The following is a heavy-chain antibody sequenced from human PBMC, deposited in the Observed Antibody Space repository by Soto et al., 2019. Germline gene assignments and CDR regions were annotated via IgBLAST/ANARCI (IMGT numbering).Heavy chain of an antibody. D-gene: IGHD3-3*01. V-gene: IGHV1-2*04. CDR3: ARGRSAIFGPEPPYGGYYYYGMDV. CDR2: INPNSGGT. CDR1: GYTFIGYY. J-gene: IGHJ6*02. Sequence: GASVKVSCKASGYTFIGYYMHWVRQAPGQGLEWMGWINPNSGGTNYAQKFQGWVTMTRDTSISTAYMELSRLRSDDTAVYYCARGRSAIFGPEPPYGGYYYYGMDVWGQGTTVTVSS.